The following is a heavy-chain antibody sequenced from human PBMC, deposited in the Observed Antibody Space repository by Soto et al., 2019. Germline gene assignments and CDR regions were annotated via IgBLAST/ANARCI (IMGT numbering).Heavy chain of an antibody. CDR2: IYPSVSS. CDR3: AREKVGTTFFDN. CDR1: GFAISRGYY. Sequence: LSLTCSVSGFAISRGYYWSWVRQPPGKGLEWIGSIYPSVSSYHNPSLATRLRLSIDTSKNQFTLNLTSVTAADTALYFCAREKVGTTFFDNWGQGIQVTVSS. V-gene: IGHV4-38-2*02. D-gene: IGHD1-1*01. J-gene: IGHJ4*02.